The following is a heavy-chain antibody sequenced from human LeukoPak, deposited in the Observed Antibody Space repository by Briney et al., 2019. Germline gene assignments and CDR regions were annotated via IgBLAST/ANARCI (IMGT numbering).Heavy chain of an antibody. Sequence: GESLRLSCAASGFSFSNYVMYWVRQAPGKGLEWVSIISGSGGSTYYADSVKGRFTISRDNSKNTLYLQMNNLRAEDTAIYYCAEFPSTVPTNYFDYWGQGTLVTVSS. V-gene: IGHV3-23*01. J-gene: IGHJ4*02. D-gene: IGHD2-2*01. CDR3: AEFPSTVPTNYFDY. CDR1: GFSFSNYV. CDR2: ISGSGGST.